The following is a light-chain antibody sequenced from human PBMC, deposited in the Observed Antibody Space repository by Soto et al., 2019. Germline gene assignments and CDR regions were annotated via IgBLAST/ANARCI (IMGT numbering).Light chain of an antibody. J-gene: IGKJ4*01. V-gene: IGKV3D-15*01. CDR2: GAS. Sequence: EIVMTQSPATVSVSPGERVSLSCRASQSVSSKLAWYQQKPGQAPRLLIYGASTRAPGIPARFSGSGSGTEFTLTISSLQSEDFAVYYCQQYGTSPLTFGGGTKVDIK. CDR1: QSVSSK. CDR3: QQYGTSPLT.